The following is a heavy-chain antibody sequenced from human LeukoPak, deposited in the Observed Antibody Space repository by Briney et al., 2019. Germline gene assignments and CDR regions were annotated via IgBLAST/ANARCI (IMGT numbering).Heavy chain of an antibody. J-gene: IGHJ4*02. D-gene: IGHD6-13*01. CDR3: ARDLIAAAGTTMIGY. V-gene: IGHV1-69*04. Sequence: ASVKVSCKASGGTFSSYAISWVRQAPGQGLEWMGRIIPILGIANYAQKFQGRVTITADKSTSTAYMELSSLRSEDTAVYYCARDLIAAAGTTMIGYWGQGTLVTVSS. CDR1: GGTFSSYA. CDR2: IIPILGIA.